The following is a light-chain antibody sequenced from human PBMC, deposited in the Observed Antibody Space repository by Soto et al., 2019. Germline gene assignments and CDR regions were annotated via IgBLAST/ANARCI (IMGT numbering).Light chain of an antibody. CDR1: SSNIGNNY. CDR2: DNN. Sequence: QSALTQPPSVSAAPGQKVTISCSGSSSNIGNNYVSWYQQLPGTAPKLLIYDNNKRPSGIPDRFSGSKSGTSATLGITGLQTGDEADYYCGTWDSSLTAGGVFGTGTKFTVL. V-gene: IGLV1-51*01. J-gene: IGLJ1*01. CDR3: GTWDSSLTAGGV.